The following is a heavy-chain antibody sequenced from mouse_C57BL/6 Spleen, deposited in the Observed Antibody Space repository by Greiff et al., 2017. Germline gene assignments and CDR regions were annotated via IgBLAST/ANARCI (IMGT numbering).Heavy chain of an antibody. J-gene: IGHJ4*01. Sequence: EVKLVESGEGLVKPGGSLKLSCAASGFTFSSYAMSWVRQTPEKRLEWVAYISSGGDYIYYADTVKGRFTISRDNARNTLYLQMSSLKSEDTAMYYCTRDGGSSFYYAMDYWGQGTSVTVSS. V-gene: IGHV5-9-1*02. CDR2: ISSGGDYI. D-gene: IGHD1-1*01. CDR1: GFTFSSYA. CDR3: TRDGGSSFYYAMDY.